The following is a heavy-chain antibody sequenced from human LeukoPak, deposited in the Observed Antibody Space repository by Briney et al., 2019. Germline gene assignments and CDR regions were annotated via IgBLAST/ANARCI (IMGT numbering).Heavy chain of an antibody. V-gene: IGHV4-39*01. CDR1: AGSISSSSYY. D-gene: IGHD3-10*01. J-gene: IGHJ5*02. CDR3: ARPRRHYYGSRGDDWFDP. CDR2: IYYSGST. Sequence: SETLSLTCTVSAGSISSSSYYWGWIRQPPGKGLEWIGSIYYSGSTYYNPSLKSRVTISVDASKNQFSLKLSSVTAADTAVYYCARPRRHYYGSRGDDWFDPWGQGTLVTVSS.